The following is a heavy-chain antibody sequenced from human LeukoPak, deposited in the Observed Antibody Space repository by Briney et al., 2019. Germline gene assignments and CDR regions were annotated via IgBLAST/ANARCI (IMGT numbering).Heavy chain of an antibody. CDR1: GGSISSSSYY. CDR2: IYYSGST. Sequence: SETLSLTCTVSGGSISSSSYYWGWIRQPPGKGLEWIGSIYYSGSTYYNPSLKSRVTISVDTSKNQFSLKLSSVTAADTAVYYCARITVKWELLGGFVDYWGQGTLVTVSS. V-gene: IGHV4-39*01. CDR3: ARITVKWELLGGFVDY. D-gene: IGHD1-26*01. J-gene: IGHJ4*02.